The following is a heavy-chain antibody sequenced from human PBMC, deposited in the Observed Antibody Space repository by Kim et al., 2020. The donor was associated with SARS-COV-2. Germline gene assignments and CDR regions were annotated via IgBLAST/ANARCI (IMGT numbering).Heavy chain of an antibody. Sequence: DSMKGRFTSSRDNSKNTLYLQMNSLRAEDTAVYYCAKVGPTAMVSGYFDYWGQGTLVTVSS. D-gene: IGHD5-18*01. CDR3: AKVGPTAMVSGYFDY. J-gene: IGHJ4*02. V-gene: IGHV3-23*01.